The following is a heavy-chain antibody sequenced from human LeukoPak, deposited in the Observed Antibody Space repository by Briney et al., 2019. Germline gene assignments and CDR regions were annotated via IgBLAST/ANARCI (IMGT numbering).Heavy chain of an antibody. V-gene: IGHV3-33*01. J-gene: IGHJ5*02. CDR1: GFTFSSYG. CDR3: ARASGKRSSWYDWFDP. Sequence: GRSLRLSCAASGFTFSSYGMHWVRQAPGKGLEWVAVIWYDGSNKYYADSVKGRFIISRDNSKNTLYLQMNSLRAEDTAVYYCARASGKRSSWYDWFDPWGQGTLVTVSS. CDR2: IWYDGSNK. D-gene: IGHD6-13*01.